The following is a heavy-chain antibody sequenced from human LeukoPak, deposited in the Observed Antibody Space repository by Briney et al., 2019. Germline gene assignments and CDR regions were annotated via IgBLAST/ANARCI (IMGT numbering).Heavy chain of an antibody. CDR1: GGSISSYY. CDR3: ARDGGYDSSGYFSDY. Sequence: SSETLSLTCTVSGGSISSYYWSWIRQPPGKGLEWIGYIYYSGSTNYNPSLKSRVTISVDTSKNQFSLKLSSVTAADTAVYYCARDGGYDSSGYFSDYWGQGTLSPSPQ. CDR2: IYYSGST. V-gene: IGHV4-59*01. D-gene: IGHD3-22*01. J-gene: IGHJ4*02.